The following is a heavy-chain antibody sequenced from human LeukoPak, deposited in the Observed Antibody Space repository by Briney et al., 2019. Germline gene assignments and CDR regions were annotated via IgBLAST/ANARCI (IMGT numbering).Heavy chain of an antibody. CDR3: AGYCSSTSCRSTAFDI. D-gene: IGHD2-2*01. V-gene: IGHV1-2*02. CDR1: GYTLTGYY. J-gene: IGHJ3*02. CDR2: INPNSGAT. Sequence: ASVKVSCKASGYTLTGYYMHWVRQAPGQGLEWMGWINPNSGATNYAQKFQGRVTMTRDTSISTAYMELSSLRSEDTAVYYCAGYCSSTSCRSTAFDIWGQGTMVTVSS.